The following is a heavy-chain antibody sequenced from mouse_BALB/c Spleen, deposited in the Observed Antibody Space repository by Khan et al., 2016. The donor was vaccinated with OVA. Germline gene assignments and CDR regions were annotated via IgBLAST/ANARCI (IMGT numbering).Heavy chain of an antibody. Sequence: EVELVESGGGLVKPGGSLKLSCAASGFTFSSYAVSWIRQTPEKRLEWVASINSGGSTYYPDSVKGRFTISRDDARNILYLQMISLRSEDTAMYYCTRLVAYWGQGTLVTVSS. CDR1: GFTFSSYA. D-gene: IGHD2-2*01. V-gene: IGHV5-6-5*01. J-gene: IGHJ4*01. CDR3: TRLVAY. CDR2: INSGGST.